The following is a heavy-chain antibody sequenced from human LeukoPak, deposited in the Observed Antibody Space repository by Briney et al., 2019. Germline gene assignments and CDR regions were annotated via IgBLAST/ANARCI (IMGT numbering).Heavy chain of an antibody. Sequence: GRSLRLSCAASGFTFSSYAMHWVRQAPGKGLEWVAVISYDGSNKYYADSVKGRFTISRDNSKNTLYLQMNSLRAEDTAVYYCAGLKWFDPWGQGTLVTVSS. V-gene: IGHV3-30-3*01. CDR1: GFTFSSYA. CDR3: AGLKWFDP. D-gene: IGHD5/OR15-5a*01. J-gene: IGHJ5*02. CDR2: ISYDGSNK.